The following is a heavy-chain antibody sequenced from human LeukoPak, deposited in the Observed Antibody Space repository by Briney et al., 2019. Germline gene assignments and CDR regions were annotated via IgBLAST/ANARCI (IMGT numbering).Heavy chain of an antibody. Sequence: GGSLRLSCTASGFTFGDYAMSWIRKAPGKGLEWVGFIRSKAYGETADYAASVKGRFTISRDDSKAIAYLQMNSLKTEDTAVYHCTRDRGAYNLYDYWGQGTLVTVSS. CDR2: IRSKAYGETA. CDR3: TRDRGAYNLYDY. V-gene: IGHV3-49*03. J-gene: IGHJ4*02. CDR1: GFTFGDYA. D-gene: IGHD1-1*01.